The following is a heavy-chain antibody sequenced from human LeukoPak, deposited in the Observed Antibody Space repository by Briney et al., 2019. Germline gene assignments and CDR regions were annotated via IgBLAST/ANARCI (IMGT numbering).Heavy chain of an antibody. D-gene: IGHD2-21*01. V-gene: IGHV3-53*01. CDR2: IYSDGSA. Sequence: PGGSLRLSCAASGFTVSSNYMSWVRQAPGKGLEWVAVIYSDGSAYYADSLQGRFTISRDNSKNTVYLQMSSLRVEDTAVYYCARDKEGGANFGFWGQGTLVTVSS. J-gene: IGHJ4*02. CDR3: ARDKEGGANFGF. CDR1: GFTVSSNY.